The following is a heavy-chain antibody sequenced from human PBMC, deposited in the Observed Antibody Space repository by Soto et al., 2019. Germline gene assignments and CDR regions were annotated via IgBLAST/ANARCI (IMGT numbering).Heavy chain of an antibody. CDR3: ARDNGMAGSFDP. V-gene: IGHV3-48*02. D-gene: IGHD2-8*01. CDR2: ISFSSTTI. Sequence: QLVESGGGLVQPGGSLRLSCAASGFAFSTYSMNWVRQAPGKWLEWVSYISFSSTTIFYADSVRGRFTISRDNAKNSLYLQMNPLRDEDTAVYYCARDNGMAGSFDPWGQGTLVTVSS. J-gene: IGHJ5*02. CDR1: GFAFSTYS.